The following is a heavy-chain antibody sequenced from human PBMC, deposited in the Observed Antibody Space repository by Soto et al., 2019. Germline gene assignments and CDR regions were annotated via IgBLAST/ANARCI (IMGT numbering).Heavy chain of an antibody. CDR3: ARALYYYDSSGYSPYNWFDT. V-gene: IGHV4-31*03. J-gene: IGHJ5*02. D-gene: IGHD3-22*01. CDR2: IYYSGST. Sequence: SETLSLTCTVSGGSISSGGYYWSWIRQHPGKGLEWIGYIYYSGSTYYNPSLKSRVTISVDTSKNQFSLKLSSVTAADTAVYYCARALYYYDSSGYSPYNWFDTWGQGTLVTVSS. CDR1: GGSISSGGYY.